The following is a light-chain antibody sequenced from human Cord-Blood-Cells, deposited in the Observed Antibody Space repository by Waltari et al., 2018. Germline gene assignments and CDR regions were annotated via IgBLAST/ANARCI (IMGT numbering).Light chain of an antibody. CDR3: SSYTSSSTLV. CDR2: DVS. Sequence: QSALTQPASVSGSPGQSITISCTGTSSDVGGYNYVPWYQQHPGKAPKLMIYDVSNRPSGVCNRFSGAKSGNTASLTISGLQAEDEADYYCSSYTSSSTLVVGGGTKLTVL. CDR1: SSDVGGYNY. J-gene: IGLJ3*02. V-gene: IGLV2-14*03.